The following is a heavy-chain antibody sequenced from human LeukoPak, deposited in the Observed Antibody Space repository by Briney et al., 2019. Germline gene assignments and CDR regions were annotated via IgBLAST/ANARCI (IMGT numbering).Heavy chain of an antibody. J-gene: IGHJ4*02. CDR1: GGTFSSYA. V-gene: IGHV1-69*04. CDR3: AREIDYGGNRDLGY. CDR2: IIPILGIA. Sequence: SVKVSCKASGGTFSSYAISWVRQAPGQGLEWMVRIIPILGIANYAQKFQGRVTITADKSTSTAYMELRSLRSDDTAVYYCAREIDYGGNRDLGYWGQGTLVTVSS. D-gene: IGHD4-23*01.